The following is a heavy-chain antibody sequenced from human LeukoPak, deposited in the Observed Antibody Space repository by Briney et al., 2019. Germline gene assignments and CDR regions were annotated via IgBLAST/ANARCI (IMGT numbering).Heavy chain of an antibody. CDR3: ASLRFLEWLPDY. V-gene: IGHV1-69*05. D-gene: IGHD3-3*01. Sequence: SVKVSCKASGGTFSSYAISWVRQAPGQGLEWMGGIIPIFGTANYAQKFQGRVTITTDESTSTAYMELSSLRSEDTAVYYCASLRFLEWLPDYWGQGTLVTVSS. CDR1: GGTFSSYA. CDR2: IIPIFGTA. J-gene: IGHJ4*02.